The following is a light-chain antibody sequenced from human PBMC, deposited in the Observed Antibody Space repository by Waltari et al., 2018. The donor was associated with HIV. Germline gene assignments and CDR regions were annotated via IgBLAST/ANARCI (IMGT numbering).Light chain of an antibody. CDR1: NIGSKN. CDR2: NGG. J-gene: IGLJ1*01. CDR3: QVWDSSSDHPGV. V-gene: IGLV3-21*02. Sequence: SYVLTQPPSVSVAPGQTARITCGGNNIGSKNVHRNQQKPRQAPVLVVFNGGDRPSGIPQRLSGSSSENTSTLTISRVEVGDEADYYCQVWDSSSDHPGVFGSGTKVTVL.